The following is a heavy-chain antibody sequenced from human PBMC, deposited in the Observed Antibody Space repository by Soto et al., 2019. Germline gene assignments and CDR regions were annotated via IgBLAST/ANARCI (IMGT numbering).Heavy chain of an antibody. CDR3: ARADYYDRSGYLLPCGY. CDR1: GYTFTSYD. J-gene: IGHJ4*02. CDR2: MNPNSGNT. D-gene: IGHD3-22*01. V-gene: IGHV1-8*01. Sequence: QVQLVQSGAEVKKAGASVKVSCKASGYTFTSYDINWVRQATGQGLEWMGWMNPNSGNTGYAQKFQGRVTMTRNTSISTAYMELSSLRSEDTAVYYCARADYYDRSGYLLPCGYWGQGTLVTVSS.